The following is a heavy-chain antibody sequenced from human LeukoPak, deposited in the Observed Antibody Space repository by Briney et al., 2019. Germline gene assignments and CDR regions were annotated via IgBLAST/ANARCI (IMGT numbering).Heavy chain of an antibody. D-gene: IGHD6-13*01. CDR1: GFTFSSYA. CDR3: AKDTAAAGPFDY. CDR2: IRYDGSNK. J-gene: IGHJ4*02. Sequence: GGSLRLSCAASGFTFSSYAMSWVRQAPGKGLEWVAFIRYDGSNKYYADSVKGRFTISRDNSKNTLYLQMNSLRAEDSAVYYCAKDTAAAGPFDYWGQGTLVTVSS. V-gene: IGHV3-30*02.